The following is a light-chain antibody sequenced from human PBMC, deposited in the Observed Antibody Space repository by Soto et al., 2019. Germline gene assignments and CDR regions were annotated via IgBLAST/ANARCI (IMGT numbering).Light chain of an antibody. J-gene: IGKJ2*01. CDR1: QGVSGW. V-gene: IGKV1-5*03. CDR3: QHYNDYSYT. CDR2: QAS. Sequence: DIQMTQSPSTLSASVGDRVAITCRASQGVSGWLAWYQQKPGKVPKLLIYQASTLEDGVPSRFSGSGSGTEFTLTISSLQPDDSATYYCQHYNDYSYTFGPGTNLEIK.